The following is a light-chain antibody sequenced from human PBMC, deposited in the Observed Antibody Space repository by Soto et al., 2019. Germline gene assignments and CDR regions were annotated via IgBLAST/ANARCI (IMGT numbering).Light chain of an antibody. CDR2: AAS. J-gene: IGKJ2*01. CDR1: QNILTF. Sequence: EIQMTQSPSSLSASIGDRITITCRASQNILTFLNWYQQRSGKAPKLLVVAASSLETGVPSRFSGSGSATEFSLTITSLHPEDVATYYCQQSYRKPATFGQGTKVDI. CDR3: QQSYRKPAT. V-gene: IGKV1-39*01.